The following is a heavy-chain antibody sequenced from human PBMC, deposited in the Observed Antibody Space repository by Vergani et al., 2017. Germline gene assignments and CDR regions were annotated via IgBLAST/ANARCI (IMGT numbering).Heavy chain of an antibody. Sequence: QVQLVQSGAEVKKPGTSVKVSCKASGGTFSSYAISWVRQAPGQGLEWMGGIIPIFGTANYAQKLQGRVTMTTDTSTSTAYMELRSLRSDDTAVYYCARGGQYYDFWSGQGDDAFDIWGQGTMVTVSS. V-gene: IGHV1-69*06. CDR2: IIPIFGTA. CDR3: ARGGQYYDFWSGQGDDAFDI. J-gene: IGHJ3*02. CDR1: GGTFSSYA. D-gene: IGHD3-3*01.